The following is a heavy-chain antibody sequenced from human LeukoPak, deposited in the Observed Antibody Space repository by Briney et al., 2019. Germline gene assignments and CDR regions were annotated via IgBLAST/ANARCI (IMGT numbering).Heavy chain of an antibody. Sequence: PSETLSLTCTVSGGSISSYYWSWIRQPPGKGLEWIGYIYYSGSTNYNPSLKSRVTISVDTSKNQFSLKLSSVTAADTAVYYCARASSGSYYSYFDYWGQGTLVTVS. CDR2: IYYSGST. V-gene: IGHV4-59*01. J-gene: IGHJ4*02. CDR3: ARASSGSYYSYFDY. CDR1: GGSISSYY. D-gene: IGHD3-10*01.